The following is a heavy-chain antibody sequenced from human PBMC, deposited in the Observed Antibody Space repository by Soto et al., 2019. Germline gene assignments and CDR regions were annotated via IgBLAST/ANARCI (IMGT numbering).Heavy chain of an antibody. Sequence: EVQLLESGGGLVQPGGSLRLSCAASGFTFSSYAMSWVRQAPGKGLEWVSAISGSGGSTYYADSVKGRFTISRDNTKNTLYLQMNSLRAEDTAVYYCAKDSDYYYYYGMDVWGQGTTVTVSS. J-gene: IGHJ6*02. CDR1: GFTFSSYA. CDR3: AKDSDYYYYYGMDV. V-gene: IGHV3-23*01. CDR2: ISGSGGST.